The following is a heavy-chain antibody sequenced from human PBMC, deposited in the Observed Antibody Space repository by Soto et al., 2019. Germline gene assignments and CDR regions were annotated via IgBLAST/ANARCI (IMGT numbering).Heavy chain of an antibody. D-gene: IGHD4-17*01. V-gene: IGHV1-46*01. CDR3: AKNGGLRIGAFDI. CDR1: GYTFTSYY. CDR2: INPSGGST. Sequence: GASVKVSCKASGYTFTSYYMHWVRQAPGQGLEWMGIINPSGGSTSYAQKFQGRVTMTRDTSTSTVYMELSSLRSEDTAVYYCAKNGGLRIGAFDIWGQGTMVTVSS. J-gene: IGHJ3*02.